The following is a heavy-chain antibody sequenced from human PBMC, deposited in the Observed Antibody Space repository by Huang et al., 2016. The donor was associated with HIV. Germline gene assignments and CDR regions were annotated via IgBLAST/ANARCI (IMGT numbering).Heavy chain of an antibody. D-gene: IGHD3-22*01. CDR3: ARARVITGYYYYGMDV. J-gene: IGHJ6*02. CDR2: ISAYKGNT. V-gene: IGHV1-18*04. CDR1: GYTFTSYG. Sequence: QVQLVQSGAEVKKPGASVKVSCKASGYTFTSYGISWVRQSPGQGLEWMGWISAYKGNTNYAQKLQGRVTMTTDTSTSTAYMELRSLRSDDTAVYYCARARVITGYYYYGMDVWGQGTTVTVSS.